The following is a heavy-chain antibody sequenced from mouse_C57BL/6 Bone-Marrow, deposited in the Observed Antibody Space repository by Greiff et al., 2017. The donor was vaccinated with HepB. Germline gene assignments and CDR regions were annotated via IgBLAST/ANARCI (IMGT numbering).Heavy chain of an antibody. CDR3: AREDYYGSNFDY. V-gene: IGHV1-82*01. CDR2: IYPGDGDT. Sequence: QVQLKQSGPELVKPGASVKISCKASGYAFSSSWMNWVKQRPGKGLEWIGRIYPGDGDTNYNGKFKGKATLTADKSSSTAYMQLSSLTSEDSAVYFCAREDYYGSNFDYWGQGTTLTVSS. CDR1: GYAFSSSW. D-gene: IGHD1-1*01. J-gene: IGHJ2*01.